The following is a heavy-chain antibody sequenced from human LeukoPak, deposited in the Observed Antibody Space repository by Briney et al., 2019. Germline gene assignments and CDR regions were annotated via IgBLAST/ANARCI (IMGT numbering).Heavy chain of an antibody. D-gene: IGHD6-19*01. V-gene: IGHV3-23*01. CDR2: ISGNGGST. J-gene: IGHJ2*01. CDR3: AKIERWLVHGFDL. Sequence: GGSLRLSCAASGFAFSSYAMNWVRQAPGKGLEWVASISGNGGSTYYADSVKGRFTISRDNSRNAVFLQMISPRDDDTAIYYCAKIERWLVHGFDLWGRGTLVTVSS. CDR1: GFAFSSYA.